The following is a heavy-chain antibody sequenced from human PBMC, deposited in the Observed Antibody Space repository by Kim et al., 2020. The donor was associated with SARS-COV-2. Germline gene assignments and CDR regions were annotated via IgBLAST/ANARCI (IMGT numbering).Heavy chain of an antibody. Sequence: GGSLRLSCAASGFTFSSYAMHWVRQATGKGLEWVAVISYDGSNKYYADSVKGRFTISRDNSKNTLYLQMNSLRAEDTAVYYCARGKSARGWFSFYFDYWGQGTPLTVSS. CDR2: ISYDGSNK. CDR1: GFTFSSYA. J-gene: IGHJ4*02. CDR3: ARGKSARGWFSFYFDY. V-gene: IGHV3-30*04. D-gene: IGHD6-19*01.